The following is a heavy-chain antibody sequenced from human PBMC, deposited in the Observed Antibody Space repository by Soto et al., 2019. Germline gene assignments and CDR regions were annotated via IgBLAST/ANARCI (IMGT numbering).Heavy chain of an antibody. Sequence: VGSLRLSCAVSGFTFSSYGMHWVRQAPGKGLEWVAVISYDGSNKYYADSVKGRFTISRDNSKNTLYLQMNSLRAEDTAVYYYAKPVDYCGGECYPYPEYFQHWGQGTLVTVSS. J-gene: IGHJ1*01. CDR2: ISYDGSNK. V-gene: IGHV3-30*18. CDR3: AKPVDYCGGECYPYPEYFQH. D-gene: IGHD2-21*01. CDR1: GFTFSSYG.